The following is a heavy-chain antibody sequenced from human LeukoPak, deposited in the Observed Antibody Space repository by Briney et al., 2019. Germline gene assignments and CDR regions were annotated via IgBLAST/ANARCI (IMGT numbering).Heavy chain of an antibody. D-gene: IGHD4-17*01. J-gene: IGHJ4*02. V-gene: IGHV1-18*01. CDR3: ARGGPGVTTNY. CDR2: ISAHNGNT. Sequence: ASVKVSCKASGYTLANYGISWVRQAPGQWLEWMGWISAHNGNTNYAQKLQGRVTMTTDTSTSTAYMELRSLRSDDTAVYYCARGGPGVTTNYWGQGTLVTVSS. CDR1: GYTLANYG.